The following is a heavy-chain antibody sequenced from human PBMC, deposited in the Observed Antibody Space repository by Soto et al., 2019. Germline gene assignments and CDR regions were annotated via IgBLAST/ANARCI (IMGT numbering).Heavy chain of an antibody. CDR2: IFWDDDE. Sequence: QITLKESGPTLVKPTQTLTLTCTFSGFSLSTSGVNVAWIRQPPGKALEWLALIFWDDDERYSPSLKSRLTITKDTSKNQVVLTMTNMDPVDTATYYCAHSGDYYGSGGVRGVFDSWGQGTLVTVSS. J-gene: IGHJ4*02. D-gene: IGHD3-10*01. CDR3: AHSGDYYGSGGVRGVFDS. V-gene: IGHV2-5*02. CDR1: GFSLSTSGVN.